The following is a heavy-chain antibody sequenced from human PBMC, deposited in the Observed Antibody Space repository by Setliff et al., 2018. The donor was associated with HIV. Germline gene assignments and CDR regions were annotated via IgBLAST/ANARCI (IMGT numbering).Heavy chain of an antibody. CDR3: ARDNSYYYGSGGHHFYGVDV. J-gene: IGHJ6*02. CDR1: GDSINSGTYY. Sequence: NPSETLSLTCTVSGDSINSGTYYWSWIRQPAGKGLEWIGRLHLSGDTNYNPSLKSRVTMSIDTSKNQFSLKLSSVTAADTAVYYCARDNSYYYGSGGHHFYGVDVWGQGATVTVSS. D-gene: IGHD3-10*01. CDR2: LHLSGDT. V-gene: IGHV4-61*02.